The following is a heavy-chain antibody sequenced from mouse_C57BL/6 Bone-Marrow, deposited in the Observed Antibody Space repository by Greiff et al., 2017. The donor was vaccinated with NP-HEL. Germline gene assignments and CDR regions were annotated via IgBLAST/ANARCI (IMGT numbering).Heavy chain of an antibody. J-gene: IGHJ1*03. CDR1: GYTFTDYY. CDR3: AITTVVATSPDWNFDV. D-gene: IGHD1-1*01. V-gene: IGHV1-26*01. Sequence: EVQLQQSGPELVKPGASVKISCKASGYTFTDYYMNWVKQSHGKSLEWIGDINPNNGGTSYNQKFKGKATLPVDKSSSTAYMELRSLTSESSAVYYCAITTVVATSPDWNFDVWGTGTTVTVSS. CDR2: INPNNGGT.